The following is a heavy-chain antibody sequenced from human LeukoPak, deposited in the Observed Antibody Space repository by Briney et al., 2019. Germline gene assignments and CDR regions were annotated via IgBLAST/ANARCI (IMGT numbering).Heavy chain of an antibody. CDR2: IYPGDSDT. Sequence: AGAALQISCKGSGSRFTSYWIGWGRPMPGKGLEWVGIIYPGDSDTRYSPSFQGQVTISADKSISTAYLQWSSLKASDTAMYYCATRLIRKPPHAFDIWGQGTMVTVSS. J-gene: IGHJ3*02. V-gene: IGHV5-51*01. D-gene: IGHD1-14*01. CDR1: GSRFTSYW. CDR3: ATRLIRKPPHAFDI.